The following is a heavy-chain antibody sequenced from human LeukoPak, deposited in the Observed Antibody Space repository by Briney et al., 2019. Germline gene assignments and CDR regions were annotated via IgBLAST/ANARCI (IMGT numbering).Heavy chain of an antibody. CDR1: GGSISSYY. D-gene: IGHD3-22*01. CDR3: ASYSYYYDSSGYFDY. CDR2: IYYSGST. J-gene: IGHJ4*02. Sequence: SETLSLTCTVSGGSISSYYWSWIRQPPGKGLEWIGYIYYSGSTNYNPSLKSRVTISVDTSKNQFSLKLSSVTAADTAVYYCASYSYYYDSSGYFDYWGQGTLVTVPS. V-gene: IGHV4-59*01.